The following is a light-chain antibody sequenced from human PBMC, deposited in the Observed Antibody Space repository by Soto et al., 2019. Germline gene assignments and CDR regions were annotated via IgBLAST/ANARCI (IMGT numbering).Light chain of an antibody. V-gene: IGKV1-5*03. Sequence: DIQMTQSPSTLSASVGDRVTITCRASQSISSWLAWYQQKPGKAPKLLIYKASSLESGVPSRFSGSGSRTEVTLTNSSMQPDDFATYYCQQYNSYTWTFGQGTKVEIK. CDR3: QQYNSYTWT. CDR1: QSISSW. J-gene: IGKJ1*01. CDR2: KAS.